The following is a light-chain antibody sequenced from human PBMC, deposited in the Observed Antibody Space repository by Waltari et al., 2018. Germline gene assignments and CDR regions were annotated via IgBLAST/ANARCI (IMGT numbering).Light chain of an antibody. J-gene: IGKJ4*01. CDR1: QNISTN. Sequence: CRASQNISTNIAWYQQKPYQDTRLLIYGASTKATGVPGRFSGSRSGIEFTLTVSSLQPEDFEVDYCVKYNKWHALTFGGGTKVEIK. CDR3: VKYNKWHALT. CDR2: GAS. V-gene: IGKV3-15*01.